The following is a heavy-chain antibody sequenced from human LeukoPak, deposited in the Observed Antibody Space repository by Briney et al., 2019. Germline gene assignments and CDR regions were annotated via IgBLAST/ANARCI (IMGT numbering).Heavy chain of an antibody. CDR3: ARGQGARYYYYYGMDV. V-gene: IGHV4-30-2*01. CDR2: IYHSGST. D-gene: IGHD3-16*01. J-gene: IGHJ6*02. Sequence: SETLSLTCAVSGGSISSGGYSWSWIRQPPGKGLEWIGYIYHSGSTYYNPSLKSRVTISVDRSKNQFSLELSSVTAADTAVYYCARGQGARYYYYYGMDVWGQGTTVTVSS. CDR1: GGSISSGGYS.